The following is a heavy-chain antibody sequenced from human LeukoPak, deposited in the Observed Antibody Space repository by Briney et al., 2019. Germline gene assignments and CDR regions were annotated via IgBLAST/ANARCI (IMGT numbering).Heavy chain of an antibody. CDR3: ARDHSRGYYGSGSYYSHFDY. J-gene: IGHJ4*02. D-gene: IGHD3-10*01. Sequence: SETLSLTCTVSGGSISNYYWNWIRQPPGKGLEWIGRIYTSGSTNYNPSLKSRVTMSVDTSKNQFSLKLSSVTAADTAVYYCARDHSRGYYGSGSYYSHFDYWGQGTLVTVSS. V-gene: IGHV4-4*07. CDR2: IYTSGST. CDR1: GGSISNYY.